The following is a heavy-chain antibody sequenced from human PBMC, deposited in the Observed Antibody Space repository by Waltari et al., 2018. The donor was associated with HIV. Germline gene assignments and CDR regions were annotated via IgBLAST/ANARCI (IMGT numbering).Heavy chain of an antibody. Sequence: QVQLVQSGAEVKKPGSSVKVSCKASGGTFSSYAIRCVRPAPGQGREWMGRIIPILGIANYAQKFQGRVTITADKSTSTAYMELSSLRSEDTAVYYCARGYCTNGVCPYGMDVWGQGTTVTVSS. D-gene: IGHD2-8*01. V-gene: IGHV1-69*04. CDR2: IIPILGIA. CDR3: ARGYCTNGVCPYGMDV. CDR1: GGTFSSYA. J-gene: IGHJ6*02.